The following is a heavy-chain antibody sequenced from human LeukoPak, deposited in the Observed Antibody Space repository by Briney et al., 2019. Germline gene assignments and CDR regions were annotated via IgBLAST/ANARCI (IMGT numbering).Heavy chain of an antibody. CDR2: IYYSGST. Sequence: PSETLSLTCTVSGGSISSYNWSWIRQPPGKGLEWIGYIYYSGSTNYNPSLKSRVTISVDTSKNQFSLKLSSVTAADTAVYYCARDDGSYGAAFDYWGQGTLVTVSS. J-gene: IGHJ4*02. D-gene: IGHD1-26*01. CDR3: ARDDGSYGAAFDY. V-gene: IGHV4-59*01. CDR1: GGSISSYN.